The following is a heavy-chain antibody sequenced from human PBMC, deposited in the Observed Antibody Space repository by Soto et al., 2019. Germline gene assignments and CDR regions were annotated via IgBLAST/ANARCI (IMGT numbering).Heavy chain of an antibody. CDR3: AREYLYCSGGSCYSDGFDI. Sequence: EVQLVESGGGLVQPGGSLRLSCTASEFTFSDFWMHWVRQAPGKGLVWVSRIDSDGSGTTYADSVKGRFTISRDNAKNTVFQQMNSLRAEDTAVYYCAREYLYCSGGSCYSDGFDIWGQGTMVTVSS. J-gene: IGHJ3*02. CDR2: IDSDGSGT. V-gene: IGHV3-74*01. CDR1: EFTFSDFW. D-gene: IGHD2-15*01.